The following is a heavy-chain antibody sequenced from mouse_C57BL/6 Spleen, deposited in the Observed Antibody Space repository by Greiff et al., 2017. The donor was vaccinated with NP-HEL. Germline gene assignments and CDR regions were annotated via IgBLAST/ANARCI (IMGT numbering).Heavy chain of an antibody. CDR2: INPNNGGT. D-gene: IGHD1-1*01. CDR1: GYTFTDYN. CDR3: ARFGSSPYYYAMDY. Sequence: EVQLQQSGPELVKPGASVKMSCKASGYTFTDYNMHWVKQSHGKSLEWIGYINPNNGGTSYNQKLQGKATLTVNKSSSTAYMELRSLTWEDSAVYYCARFGSSPYYYAMDYWGQGTSVTVSS. J-gene: IGHJ4*01. V-gene: IGHV1-22*01.